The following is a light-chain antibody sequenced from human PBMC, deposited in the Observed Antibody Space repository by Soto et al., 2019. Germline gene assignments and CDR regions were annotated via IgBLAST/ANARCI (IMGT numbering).Light chain of an antibody. V-gene: IGKV1-39*01. Sequence: DIQMTHSPSSLSASVGDRVTITFRASQSISFYLNWYQQKPGNAPKVLIYAASNLQTGVPSRFSGSGSGTDFTLTINSLQPEDFATYSCQQSYSTPITFGQGTRLEIK. CDR3: QQSYSTPIT. CDR2: AAS. CDR1: QSISFY. J-gene: IGKJ5*01.